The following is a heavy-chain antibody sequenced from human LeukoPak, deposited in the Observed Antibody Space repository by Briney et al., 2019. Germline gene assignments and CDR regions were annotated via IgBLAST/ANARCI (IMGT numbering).Heavy chain of an antibody. D-gene: IGHD3-22*01. V-gene: IGHV4-38-2*02. CDR2: VSHSGST. Sequence: PSETLSLTCTVSGYSISSGYYWTWIRQPPGKGLEWIGTVSHSGSTYYNPSLKSRVTISVDTSKNQFSLKLSSVTAADTAVYYCARQPLRVPVVVTPAAWFDPWGQGTLVTVSS. CDR1: GYSISSGYY. J-gene: IGHJ5*02. CDR3: ARQPLRVPVVVTPAAWFDP.